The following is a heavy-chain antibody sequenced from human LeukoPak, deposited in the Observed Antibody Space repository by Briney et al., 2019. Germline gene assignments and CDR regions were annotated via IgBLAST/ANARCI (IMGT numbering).Heavy chain of an antibody. CDR1: GFTFSSYG. CDR2: ISGSGGST. V-gene: IGHV3-23*01. J-gene: IGHJ4*02. Sequence: GGSLRLSCAASGFTFSSYGMSWVRQAPGKGLEWVSAISGSGGSTYYADSVKGRLTISRDNAKNTLYLQMNSLRAEDTAVYYCASLDYVGDLDYWGQGTLVTVSS. CDR3: ASLDYVGDLDY. D-gene: IGHD4/OR15-4a*01.